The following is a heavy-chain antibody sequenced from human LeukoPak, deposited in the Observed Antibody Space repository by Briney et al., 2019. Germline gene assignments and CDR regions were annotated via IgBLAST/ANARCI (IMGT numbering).Heavy chain of an antibody. J-gene: IGHJ6*02. D-gene: IGHD4-23*01. CDR3: ARDRVPYGGNSAYYGMDV. V-gene: IGHV1-18*01. Sequence: ASVKVSCKASGYTFTSYGISWVRQAPGQGLEWMGWISAYNGNTNYAQKLQGRVTMTTDTSTSTAYMELRSLRSDDTAVYYCARDRVPYGGNSAYYGMDVWGQGTTVTVSS. CDR1: GYTFTSYG. CDR2: ISAYNGNT.